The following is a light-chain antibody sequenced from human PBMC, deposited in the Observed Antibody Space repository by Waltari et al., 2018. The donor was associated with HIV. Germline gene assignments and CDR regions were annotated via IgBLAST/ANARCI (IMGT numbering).Light chain of an antibody. V-gene: IGLV1-40*03. CDR1: SSNIGAGYD. Sequence: QSVLTQPPSISGAPGQRITVSCSGTSSNIGAGYDVHWYQQLPGTAPKLLLYKHKNRPSGVPYRFAASKSDAAASLAITGLQAADEGDYFCQSYDTSLSAWVFGGGTRLTVL. J-gene: IGLJ2*01. CDR3: QSYDTSLSAWV. CDR2: KHK.